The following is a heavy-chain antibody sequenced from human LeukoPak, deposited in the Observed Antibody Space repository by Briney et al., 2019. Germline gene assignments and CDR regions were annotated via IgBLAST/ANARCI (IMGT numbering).Heavy chain of an antibody. D-gene: IGHD3-10*01. CDR1: GFTFSSYG. CDR2: ISSSSSYI. J-gene: IGHJ4*02. V-gene: IGHV3-21*01. Sequence: GGSLRLSCAASGFTFSSYGMSWVRQAPGKGLEWVSSISSSSSYIYYADSVKGRFTISRDNAKNSLYLQMNSLRAEDTAVYYCAREYMVRDRLDYWGQGTLVTFSS. CDR3: AREYMVRDRLDY.